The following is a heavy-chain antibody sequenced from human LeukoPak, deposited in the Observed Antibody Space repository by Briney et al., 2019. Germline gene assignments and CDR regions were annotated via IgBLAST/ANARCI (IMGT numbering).Heavy chain of an antibody. CDR1: GGSFSGYY. J-gene: IGHJ4*02. CDR2: INHSGST. Sequence: SETLSLTCAVYGGSFSGYYWSWIRQPPGKGLEWIGEINHSGSTNYNPSLKSRVTISVDTSKNQFSLKLSSVTAADTAVYYCARDYYDSSGYYWGVSDWGQGTLVTVSS. D-gene: IGHD3-22*01. CDR3: ARDYYDSSGYYWGVSD. V-gene: IGHV4-34*01.